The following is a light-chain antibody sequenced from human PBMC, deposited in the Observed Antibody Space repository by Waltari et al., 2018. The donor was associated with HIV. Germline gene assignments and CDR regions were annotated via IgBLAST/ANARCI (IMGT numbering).Light chain of an antibody. CDR1: QSVSHN. CDR2: AAS. CDR3: QQYSDWPRYT. J-gene: IGKJ2*01. Sequence: EIVMTQSPATLSVSPGETATLSCRASQSVSHNLAWYQQKPGQPPRPVIYAASSRAAGIPARFSGSGSGTEFTLTITSLQSGDFGVYYCQQYSDWPRYTFGGGTNLEIK. V-gene: IGKV3-15*01.